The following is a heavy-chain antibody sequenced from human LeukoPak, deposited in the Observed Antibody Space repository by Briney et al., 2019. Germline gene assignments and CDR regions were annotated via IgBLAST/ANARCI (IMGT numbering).Heavy chain of an antibody. CDR3: ARDVVVVPAAIHYGMDV. D-gene: IGHD2-2*01. V-gene: IGHV4-39*07. Sequence: SETLSLTCIVPGGSISSSSYYWAWIRQSPGKGLEWIGTFSSGGSAYYNPSLKSRVTISVDTSKNQFSLNLSSVTAADTAVYYCARDVVVVPAAIHYGMDVWGQGTTVTVSS. CDR2: FSSGGSA. J-gene: IGHJ6*02. CDR1: GGSISSSSYY.